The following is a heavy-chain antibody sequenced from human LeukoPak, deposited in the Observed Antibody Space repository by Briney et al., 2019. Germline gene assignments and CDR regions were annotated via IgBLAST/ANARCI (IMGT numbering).Heavy chain of an antibody. D-gene: IGHD5-18*01. V-gene: IGHV3-53*04. J-gene: IGHJ5*02. Sequence: PGGSLRLSCAASGFIFSSAWMTWVRQAPGKGLEWVSVIYSGGSTYYADSVKGRFTISRHNSKNTLYLQMNSLRAEDTAVYYCARGFLRYRFDPWGQGTLVTVSS. CDR3: ARGFLRYRFDP. CDR1: GFIFSSAW. CDR2: IYSGGST.